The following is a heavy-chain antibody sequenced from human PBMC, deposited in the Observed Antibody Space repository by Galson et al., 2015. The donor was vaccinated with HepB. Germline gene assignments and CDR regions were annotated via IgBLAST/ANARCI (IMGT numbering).Heavy chain of an antibody. CDR3: ARAAAGTGWFDP. CDR1: GFIFSDYY. Sequence: PLRLSGAASGFIFSDYYTSWIREAPGEGLEGGSSISSSSSYTNYADSVKGRFTISRDNAKNSLYLQMNSLRAEDTAVYYCARAAAGTGWFDPWGQGTLVTVSS. D-gene: IGHD6-13*01. V-gene: IGHV3-11*06. CDR2: ISSSSSYT. J-gene: IGHJ5*02.